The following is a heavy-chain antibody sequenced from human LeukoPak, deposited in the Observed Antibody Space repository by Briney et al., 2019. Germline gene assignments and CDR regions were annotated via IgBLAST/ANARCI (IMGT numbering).Heavy chain of an antibody. V-gene: IGHV1-2*06. D-gene: IGHD3-22*01. CDR3: ARVGYYESSGYYEY. CDR1: GHALTDYY. Sequence: ASVKVSCKASGHALTDYYMHWVRQAPGQGLEWMGRISPNSGGTNYAQKFQGRVTMTRDTSISTVYMELSRLRSDDTAVYYCARVGYYESSGYYEYWGQGTLVTVSS. CDR2: ISPNSGGT. J-gene: IGHJ4*02.